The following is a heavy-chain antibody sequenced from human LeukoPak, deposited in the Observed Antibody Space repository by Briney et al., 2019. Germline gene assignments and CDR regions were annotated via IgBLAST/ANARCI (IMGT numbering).Heavy chain of an antibody. CDR3: ARHVDTAMVRIGD. Sequence: SETLSLACTVSGGSISSSSYYWGWIRQRPGKGLEWIGSIYYSGSTYYNPSLKSRVTISVDTSKNQFSLKLSSVTAADTAVYYCARHVDTAMVRIGDWGQGTLVTVSS. V-gene: IGHV4-39*01. CDR2: IYYSGST. CDR1: GGSISSSSYY. D-gene: IGHD5-18*01. J-gene: IGHJ4*02.